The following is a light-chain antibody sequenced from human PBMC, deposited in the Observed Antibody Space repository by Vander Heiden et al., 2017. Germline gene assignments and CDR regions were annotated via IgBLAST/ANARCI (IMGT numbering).Light chain of an antibody. Sequence: EIVLTQSPPTLSFSPRETPTLSCSASQSVSSYLAWYQPNPVQAPIPLIHDASNRATGIPARFSGSGSGTDFTLTISSLAPEDFAVYSCQQPSNWPPITFDQGTQMEIK. CDR3: QQPSNWPPIT. J-gene: IGKJ5*01. V-gene: IGKV3-11*01. CDR2: DAS. CDR1: QSVSSY.